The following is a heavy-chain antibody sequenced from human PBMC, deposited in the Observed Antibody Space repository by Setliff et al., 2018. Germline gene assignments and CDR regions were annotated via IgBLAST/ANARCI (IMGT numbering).Heavy chain of an antibody. CDR3: TTAPLAAASTC. D-gene: IGHD6-13*01. CDR2: IKSKTDGGTT. Sequence: GGSLRLSCAASGFTFSDAWMSWVRQAPGKGLEWVGRIKSKTDGGTTDYAAPVKGRFTISRDDSKNTLYLQMNSLKTEDTAVYYCTTAPLAAASTCWGQGTLVTVSS. J-gene: IGHJ4*02. V-gene: IGHV3-15*01. CDR1: GFTFSDAW.